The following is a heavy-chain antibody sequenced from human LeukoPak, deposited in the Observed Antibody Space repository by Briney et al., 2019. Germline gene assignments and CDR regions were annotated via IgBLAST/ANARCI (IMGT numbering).Heavy chain of an antibody. CDR3: ARGPRPITMVRGVIHRWFDP. V-gene: IGHV4-34*01. CDR1: GGSFSGYY. Sequence: SETLSLTCAVYGGSFSGYYWSWIRQPPGKGLEWIGEINHSGSTNYNPSLKSRVTISVDTSKNQFSLKLSSVTAADTAVYYCARGPRPITMVRGVIHRWFDPWGQGTLVTVSS. D-gene: IGHD3-10*01. J-gene: IGHJ5*02. CDR2: INHSGST.